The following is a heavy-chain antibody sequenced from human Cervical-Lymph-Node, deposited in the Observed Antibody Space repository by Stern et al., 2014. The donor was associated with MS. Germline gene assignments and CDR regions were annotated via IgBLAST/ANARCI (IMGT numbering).Heavy chain of an antibody. CDR2: IDDSGNA. V-gene: IGHV4-31*03. CDR1: GDSISSGGYY. CDR3: ARGPFGVLRYFDF. J-gene: IGHJ4*02. Sequence: QVQLQESGPGLVKPSQTLSLTCTVSGDSISSGGYYWTRLRPHPGVGLEGIGYIDDSGNAYYNPSLKSRLTILLDTSKNQFSLKLTSVTAADTAVYYCARGPFGVLRYFDFWGQGTLVTVSS. D-gene: IGHD2-8*01.